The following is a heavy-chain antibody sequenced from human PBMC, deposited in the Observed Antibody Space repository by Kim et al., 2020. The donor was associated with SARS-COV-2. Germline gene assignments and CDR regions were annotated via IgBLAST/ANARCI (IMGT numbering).Heavy chain of an antibody. CDR1: GFTFSSYG. CDR2: IWYDGSNK. V-gene: IGHV3-33*01. CDR3: ARDSDTMVRGVLY. D-gene: IGHD3-10*01. J-gene: IGHJ4*02. Sequence: GGSLRLSCAASGFTFSSYGMHWVRQAPGKGLEWVAVIWYDGSNKYYADSVKGRFTISRDNSKNTLYLQMNSLRAEDTAVYYCARDSDTMVRGVLYWGQGTLVTVSS.